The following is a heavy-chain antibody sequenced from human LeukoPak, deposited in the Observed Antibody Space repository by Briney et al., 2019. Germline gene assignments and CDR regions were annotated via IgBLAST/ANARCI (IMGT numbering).Heavy chain of an antibody. CDR2: INHSGST. J-gene: IGHJ5*02. CDR1: GGSFSGYY. Sequence: SETLSLTCAVYGGSFSGYYWSWIRQPPGKGLEWIGEINHSGSTNYNPSLKSQVTISVDTSKNQFSLKLSSVTAADTAVYYCARSFITRSIWFDPWGQGTLVTVSS. V-gene: IGHV4-34*01. D-gene: IGHD3-22*01. CDR3: ARSFITRSIWFDP.